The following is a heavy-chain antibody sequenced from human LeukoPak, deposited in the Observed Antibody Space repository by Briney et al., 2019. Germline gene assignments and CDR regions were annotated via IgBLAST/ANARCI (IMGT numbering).Heavy chain of an antibody. CDR3: ARDLSGGWFDP. J-gene: IGHJ5*02. V-gene: IGHV4-4*07. D-gene: IGHD6-25*01. CDR1: GGSIIGSY. Sequence: SETLSLTCTVSGGSIIGSYGSSIRQPAGKGLEWIGSIYTSGRTTYNPSRKSRVTMSVDTSKNQFPLKLSSVTAADTAVYYCARDLSGGWFDPWGQGTLVTVSS. CDR2: IYTSGRT.